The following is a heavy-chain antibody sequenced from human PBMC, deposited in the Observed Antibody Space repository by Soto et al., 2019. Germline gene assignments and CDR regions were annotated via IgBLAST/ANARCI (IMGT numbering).Heavy chain of an antibody. CDR3: AKDAKSRYYYDSSGYLIDY. D-gene: IGHD3-22*01. CDR2: ISGSGGST. V-gene: IGHV3-23*01. J-gene: IGHJ4*02. CDR1: GFTFSSYA. Sequence: VQLLDSGGGLVQPGGSLRLSCAACGFTFSSYAMSWVRQAPGKGLEWVSAISGSGGSTYYADSVKGRFTISRDNSKNTLYLQMNSLRAEDTAVYYCAKDAKSRYYYDSSGYLIDYWGQGTLVTVSS.